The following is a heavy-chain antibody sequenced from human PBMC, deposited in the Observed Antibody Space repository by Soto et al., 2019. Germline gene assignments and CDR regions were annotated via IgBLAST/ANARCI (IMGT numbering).Heavy chain of an antibody. CDR2: ITSSSGHI. CDR3: VRERGLSSFYGMDV. D-gene: IGHD3-10*01. V-gene: IGHV3-21*01. Sequence: PGGSLRLSCEASGFTLTTYTMPWVRQASWKGLEWVSSITSSSGHIYYADSVKGRFTISRDTARNSLYLQMNSLRAEDTAVYYCVRERGLSSFYGMDVWGQGTTVTVSS. CDR1: GFTLTTYT. J-gene: IGHJ6*02.